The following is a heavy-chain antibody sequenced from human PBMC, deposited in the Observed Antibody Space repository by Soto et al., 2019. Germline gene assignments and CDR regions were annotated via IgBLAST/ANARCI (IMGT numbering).Heavy chain of an antibody. J-gene: IGHJ6*03. D-gene: IGHD2-21*01. V-gene: IGHV3-66*01. CDR3: ARVVRTQNYYYYMDV. CDR1: GFTVSSKY. Sequence: PGGSLRLSCAASGFTVSSKYMSWVRQAPGKGLEWVSVIYSGGSTYYADSVKGRFTISRDNSKNTLYLQMNSLRAEDTAVYYCARVVRTQNYYYYMDVWGKGTTVTVSS. CDR2: IYSGGST.